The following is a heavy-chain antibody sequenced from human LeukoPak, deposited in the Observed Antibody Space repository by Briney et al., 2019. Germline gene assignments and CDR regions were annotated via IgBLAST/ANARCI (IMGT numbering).Heavy chain of an antibody. CDR1: GFTFDDYG. D-gene: IGHD3-22*01. J-gene: IGHJ4*02. Sequence: GGSLRLSCAASGFTFDDYGMSWVRHAPGKGLEWVSGINWNGGSTGYADSVKGRFTISRDNAKNSLYLQMNSLRAEDTALYHCARGDSSGYYFDYWGQGTLVTVSS. V-gene: IGHV3-20*01. CDR2: INWNGGST. CDR3: ARGDSSGYYFDY.